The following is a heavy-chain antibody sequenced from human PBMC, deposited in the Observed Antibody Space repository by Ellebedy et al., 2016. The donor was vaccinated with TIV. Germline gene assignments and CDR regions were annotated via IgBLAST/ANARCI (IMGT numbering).Heavy chain of an antibody. J-gene: IGHJ6*02. CDR2: IIPIFGTA. CDR1: GRTFSSYA. D-gene: IGHD3-22*01. CDR3: ARGDYYDSSGLYYYYGMDV. V-gene: IGHV1-69*13. Sequence: SVKVSCXASGRTFSSYAISWVRQAPGQGFEWMGGIIPIFGTANYAQKFQGRVTITADESTSTAYMELSSLRSEDTAVYYCARGDYYDSSGLYYYYGMDVWGQGTTVTVSS.